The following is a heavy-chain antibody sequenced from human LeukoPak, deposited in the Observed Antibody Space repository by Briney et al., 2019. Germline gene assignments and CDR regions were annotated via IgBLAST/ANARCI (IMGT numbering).Heavy chain of an antibody. D-gene: IGHD4-17*01. J-gene: IGHJ4*02. Sequence: PSETLSLTCAVYGGSFSGYYWSWIRQPPGKGLEWIGEINHSGSTNYNPSLKSRVTISVDTSKNQFSLKLSSVTAADTAVYYCARLRDGDALHYWGQGTLVTVSS. CDR2: INHSGST. CDR3: ARLRDGDALHY. CDR1: GGSFSGYY. V-gene: IGHV4-34*01.